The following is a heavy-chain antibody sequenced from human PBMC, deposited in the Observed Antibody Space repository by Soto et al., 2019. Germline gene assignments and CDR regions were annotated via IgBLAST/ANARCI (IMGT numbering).Heavy chain of an antibody. CDR2: ISPYNGKT. CDR3: ARPYDSSQSPRFDY. D-gene: IGHD3-22*01. CDR1: GYSFTTYG. J-gene: IGHJ4*02. Sequence: ASVKVSCKASGYSFTTYGIFWVRQAPGQGLEWMGWISPYNGKTNYAQKLQGRVSMTTDTSTTTAYMELRSLRSDDTAVYYCARPYDSSQSPRFDYWGQGTLVTVSS. V-gene: IGHV1-18*01.